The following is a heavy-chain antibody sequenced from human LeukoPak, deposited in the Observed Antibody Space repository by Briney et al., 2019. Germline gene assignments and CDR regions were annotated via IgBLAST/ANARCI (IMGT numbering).Heavy chain of an antibody. V-gene: IGHV1-2*06. CDR1: GYTFTGYY. CDR2: INPNSGGT. D-gene: IGHD6-6*01. CDR3: ARDARDSSSSYTNFDY. J-gene: IGHJ4*02. Sequence: ASVKVSCKASGYTFTGYYMHWVRQAPGQGLGWMGRINPNSGGTNYAQKFQGRVTMTRDTSISTAYMELSRLRSDDTAVYYCARDARDSSSSYTNFDYWGQGTLVTVSS.